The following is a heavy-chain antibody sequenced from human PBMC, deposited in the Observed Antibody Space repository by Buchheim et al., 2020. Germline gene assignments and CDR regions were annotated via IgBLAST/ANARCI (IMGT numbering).Heavy chain of an antibody. Sequence: QVQLVESGGGVVQPGRSLRLSCAASGFTFSSYGMHWVRQAPGKGLEWVAVISYDGGNKYYADSVKGRFTISRDNSKNTLYLQMNSLRAEDTAVYYCAKGGYDFWSGYPLDYYYYGMDVWGQGTT. CDR1: GFTFSSYG. CDR2: ISYDGGNK. V-gene: IGHV3-30*18. D-gene: IGHD3-3*01. CDR3: AKGGYDFWSGYPLDYYYYGMDV. J-gene: IGHJ6*02.